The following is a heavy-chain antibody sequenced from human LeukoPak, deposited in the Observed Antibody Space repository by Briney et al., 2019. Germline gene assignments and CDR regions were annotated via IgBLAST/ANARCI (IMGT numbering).Heavy chain of an antibody. V-gene: IGHV4-59*11. CDR1: GDSISGQH. Sequence: PSETLSLTCTVSGDSISGQHLTWIRQPPGKGLEWIGHIYGSGSTNYNPSLKSRVTLSVDTSKNQFSLKLSSVTAADTAVYYCAREGTSGTHLNWFDPWGQGTLVTVSS. CDR3: AREGTSGTHLNWFDP. CDR2: IYGSGST. J-gene: IGHJ5*02. D-gene: IGHD1-1*01.